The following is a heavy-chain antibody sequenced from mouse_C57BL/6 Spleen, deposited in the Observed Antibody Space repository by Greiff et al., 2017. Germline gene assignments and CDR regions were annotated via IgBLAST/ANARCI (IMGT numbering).Heavy chain of an antibody. Sequence: QVQLQQSGAELVKPGASVKISCKASGYAFSSYWMNWVKQRPGKGLEWIGQIYPGDGDTNYNGKFKGKAPLTADKSSSTAYMQRSSLTSEAAAVYFCARRDDYDDYWGQGTLVTVSA. V-gene: IGHV1-80*01. CDR1: GYAFSSYW. J-gene: IGHJ3*01. D-gene: IGHD2-4*01. CDR3: ARRDDYDDY. CDR2: IYPGDGDT.